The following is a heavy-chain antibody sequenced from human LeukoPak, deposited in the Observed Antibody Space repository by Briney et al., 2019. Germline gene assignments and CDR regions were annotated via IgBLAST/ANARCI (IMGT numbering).Heavy chain of an antibody. V-gene: IGHV4-34*01. Sequence: SETLSLTCAVYGGSFSGYYWSWIRQPPGKGLEWIGEINHSGSTYYNPSLKSRVTISVDTSKNQFSLKLSSVTAADTAVYYCARQYRYSGSYYSEVDYWGQGTLVTVSS. CDR3: ARQYRYSGSYYSEVDY. D-gene: IGHD1-26*01. J-gene: IGHJ4*02. CDR2: INHSGST. CDR1: GGSFSGYY.